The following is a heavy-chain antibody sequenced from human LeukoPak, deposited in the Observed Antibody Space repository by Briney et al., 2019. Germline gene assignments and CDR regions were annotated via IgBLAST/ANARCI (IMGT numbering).Heavy chain of an antibody. CDR1: GFTVSSNY. V-gene: IGHV3-66*01. CDR2: IYSGGST. J-gene: IGHJ3*02. CDR3: ARELLYYDIWTGYYPNAFDI. Sequence: GGSLRLSCAASGFTVSSNYMSWVRQAPGKGLEWVSVIYSGGSTYYADSVKGRFTISRDNSKNTLYLQMNSLRAEDTAVYYCARELLYYDIWTGYYPNAFDIWGQGTMVTVSS. D-gene: IGHD3-9*01.